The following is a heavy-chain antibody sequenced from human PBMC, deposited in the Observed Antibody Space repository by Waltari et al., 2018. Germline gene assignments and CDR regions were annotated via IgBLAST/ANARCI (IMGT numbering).Heavy chain of an antibody. Sequence: DVQLLESGGGLVQPGGSLRLSCAASVFTFSTSPMSWGRQTQGEGVGWLAGSRGSGDNTDYAEFVQGRFTISRDNSKNTLFLDLNSLRGDDSATFYCAKVSYGTWIQLWSYFDSWGQGSLVTVSP. J-gene: IGHJ4*01. V-gene: IGHV3-23*01. CDR2: SRGSGDNT. D-gene: IGHD5-18*01. CDR3: AKVSYGTWIQLWSYFDS. CDR1: VFTFSTSP.